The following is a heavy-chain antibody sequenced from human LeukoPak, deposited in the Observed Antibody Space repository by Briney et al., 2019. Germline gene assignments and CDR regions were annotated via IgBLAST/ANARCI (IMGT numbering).Heavy chain of an antibody. D-gene: IGHD3-9*01. CDR3: ARGHDWSLLPDTFDM. J-gene: IGHJ3*02. CDR1: GGSLSDYY. V-gene: IGHV4-34*01. Sequence: SETLSLTCGVYGGSLSDYYWSWIRQPPGKGLEWIGEINHSGSTRYNPSLKSRVTISGDTSKKQFSLKVTSVTAADTAVYYCARGHDWSLLPDTFDMWGQGTKVTVSS. CDR2: INHSGST.